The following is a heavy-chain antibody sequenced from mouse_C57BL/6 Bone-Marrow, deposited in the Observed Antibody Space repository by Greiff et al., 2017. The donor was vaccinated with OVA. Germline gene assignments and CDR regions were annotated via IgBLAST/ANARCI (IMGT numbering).Heavy chain of an antibody. D-gene: IGHD1-1*01. V-gene: IGHV2-2*01. CDR3: ARNCYYYGSSPFAY. CDR2: IWSGGST. Sequence: VMLVESGPGPVQPSQSLSITCTVSGFSLTSYGVHWVRQSPGKGLEWLGVIWSGGSTDYNAAFISRLSISKDNSKSQVFFKMNSLQADDTAIYYCARNCYYYGSSPFAYWGQGTLVTVSA. J-gene: IGHJ3*01. CDR1: GFSLTSYG.